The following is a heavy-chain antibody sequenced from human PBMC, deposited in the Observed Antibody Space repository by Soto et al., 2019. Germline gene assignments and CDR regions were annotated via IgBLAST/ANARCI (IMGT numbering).Heavy chain of an antibody. V-gene: IGHV4-4*02. Sequence: PSETLSLTCAVSSGTISSSNWWTWVRQPPGKGLEWIGEINQSGSPNYNPSLRSRVTISVDKSKNQFSLKLSSVTAADTAVYYCAREWEAAAGSYYFDYWGQGTLVTVSS. CDR1: SGTISSSNW. CDR3: AREWEAAAGSYYFDY. J-gene: IGHJ4*02. CDR2: INQSGSP. D-gene: IGHD6-13*01.